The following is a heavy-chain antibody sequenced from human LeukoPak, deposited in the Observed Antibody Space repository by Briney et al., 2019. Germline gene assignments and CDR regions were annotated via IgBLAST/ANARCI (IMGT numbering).Heavy chain of an antibody. Sequence: GGSLRLSCAASGFTFSSYAMHWVRQAPGKGLEYVSAISSNGGSTYYANSVKGRFTISRDNSKNTLYLQMGSLRAEDMAVYYCARQDPRDGDYGGTDYWGQGTLVTVSS. V-gene: IGHV3-64*01. J-gene: IGHJ4*02. CDR3: ARQDPRDGDYGGTDY. CDR1: GFTFSSYA. D-gene: IGHD4-17*01. CDR2: ISSNGGST.